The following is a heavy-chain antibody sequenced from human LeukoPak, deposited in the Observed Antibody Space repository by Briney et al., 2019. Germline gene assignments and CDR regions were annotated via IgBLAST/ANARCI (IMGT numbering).Heavy chain of an antibody. CDR2: ISWNSGSI. CDR1: GFTFDDYA. D-gene: IGHD2-2*01. CDR3: AAAPYQLLRTPMDY. J-gene: IGHJ4*02. Sequence: GRSLRLSCAASGFTFDDYAMHWVRQAPGKGLEWVSGISWNSGSIGYADSVKGRFTISRDNAKNSLYLQMNSLRAEDTALYYCAAAPYQLLRTPMDYWGQGTLVTVSS. V-gene: IGHV3-9*01.